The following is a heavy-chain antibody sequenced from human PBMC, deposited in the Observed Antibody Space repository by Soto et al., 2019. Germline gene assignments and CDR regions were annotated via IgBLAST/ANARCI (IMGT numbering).Heavy chain of an antibody. CDR1: GGSISSSSYY. D-gene: IGHD4-17*01. CDR3: ASRVYGDYFTIDY. V-gene: IGHV4-39*01. J-gene: IGHJ4*02. CDR2: IYYSGST. Sequence: LSLTCTVSGGSISSSSYYWGWIRQPPGKGLEWIGSIYYSGSTYYNPSLKSRVTISVDTSKNQFSLKLSSVTAADTAVYYCASRVYGDYFTIDYWGQGTLVTVS.